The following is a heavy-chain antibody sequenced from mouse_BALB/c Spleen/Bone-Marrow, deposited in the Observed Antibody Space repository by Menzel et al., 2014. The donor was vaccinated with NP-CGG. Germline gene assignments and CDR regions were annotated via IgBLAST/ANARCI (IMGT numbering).Heavy chain of an antibody. CDR2: IVPRRGYT. Sequence: VQLQQSASELARPGASVRLSCRASGYTFTGYTMQWVKQRPGQGLEWIGYIVPRRGYTDYNQKFKDKTTLTADKSSSTTYMQLSRLTSEESAVYYCGREDITTASFDYWGHGTPPPTSS. CDR1: GYTFTGYT. V-gene: IGHV1-4*02. J-gene: IGHJ2*01. CDR3: GREDITTASFDY. D-gene: IGHD1-2*01.